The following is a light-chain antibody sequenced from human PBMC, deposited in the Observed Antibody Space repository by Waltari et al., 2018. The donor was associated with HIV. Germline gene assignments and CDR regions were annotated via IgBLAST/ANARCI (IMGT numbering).Light chain of an antibody. CDR1: SLRTYY. J-gene: IGLJ2*01. V-gene: IGLV3-19*01. Sequence: SSELTQDPAVSVALGQTVRITCQGDSLRTYYASWYQQKPGQATVLVIYDKNNRPPGIPDRFSGSSSGTTASLTITGAQAEDEADYYCNSRDSSGYHLVFGGGTRLTVL. CDR3: NSRDSSGYHLV. CDR2: DKN.